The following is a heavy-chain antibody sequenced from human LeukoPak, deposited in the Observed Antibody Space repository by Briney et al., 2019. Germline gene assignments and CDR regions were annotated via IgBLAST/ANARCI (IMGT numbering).Heavy chain of an antibody. Sequence: GGSLRLSCAASGFTFSSYSMNWVRQAPGKGLEWVSSISSSSSYIYYADSVKGRFTISRGNAKNSLYLQMNSLRAEDTAVYYCARALRFLEWLSSVDYWGQGTLVTVSS. J-gene: IGHJ4*02. CDR1: GFTFSSYS. D-gene: IGHD3-3*01. CDR2: ISSSSSYI. V-gene: IGHV3-21*01. CDR3: ARALRFLEWLSSVDY.